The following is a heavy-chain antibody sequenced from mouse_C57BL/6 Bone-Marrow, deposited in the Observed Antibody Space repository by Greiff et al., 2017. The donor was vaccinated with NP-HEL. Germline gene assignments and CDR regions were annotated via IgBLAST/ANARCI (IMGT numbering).Heavy chain of an antibody. CDR2: LYPRSGNT. Sequence: QVQLQQSGAELARPGASVKLSCKASGYTFTSYGISWVKQSTGQGLEWIGELYPRSGNTYYHEKFKGKATLTADKSSSTAYMELRSLTSEDSAVYFCARWTTGYFDVWGTGTTVTVAS. CDR3: ARWTTGYFDV. J-gene: IGHJ1*03. V-gene: IGHV1-81*01. D-gene: IGHD1-1*01. CDR1: GYTFTSYG.